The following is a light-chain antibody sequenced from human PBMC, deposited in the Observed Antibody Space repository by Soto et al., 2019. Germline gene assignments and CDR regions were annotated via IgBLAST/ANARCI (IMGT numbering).Light chain of an antibody. CDR2: GAS. J-gene: IGKJ4*01. Sequence: EIVMTQSPATLSVSPGERATLSCRASQSVSSNLAWYQQKPGQAPRPLIYGASTRATDIPARFSGSGSGTEFTLTISSLQSEDFALYYCQQYNNWPLTFGGGTKVDIK. CDR1: QSVSSN. V-gene: IGKV3-15*01. CDR3: QQYNNWPLT.